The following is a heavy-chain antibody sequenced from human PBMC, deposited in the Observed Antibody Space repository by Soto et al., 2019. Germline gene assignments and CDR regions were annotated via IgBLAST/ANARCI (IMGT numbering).Heavy chain of an antibody. CDR2: INYSGST. Sequence: SEPLSLTCALSGYSISISNGGGWIRQPPGKGLEWIGYINYSGSTYYNPSLKSRVTMSVDTSKNQFSLKLSSVTAVDTAVYYCARIAASGRGPWFDPWGQGTLVTVS. D-gene: IGHD6-13*01. CDR1: GYSISISNG. J-gene: IGHJ5*02. CDR3: ARIAASGRGPWFDP. V-gene: IGHV4-28*01.